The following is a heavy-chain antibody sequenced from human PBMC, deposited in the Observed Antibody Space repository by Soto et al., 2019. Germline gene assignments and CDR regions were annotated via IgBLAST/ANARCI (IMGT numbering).Heavy chain of an antibody. CDR3: AHLMITYGGVVADDAFDI. Sequence: SGPTLVNPTQTLTLTCTCSGFSLSAATVGVAWIRQPPGKALEWLAVVYWDGDKRYSPSLNSRLTITKDASSNQVVLTVANMDPVDTATYYCAHLMITYGGVVADDAFDIWGPGTMVTVSS. J-gene: IGHJ3*02. V-gene: IGHV2-5*02. CDR1: GFSLSAATVG. D-gene: IGHD3-16*02. CDR2: VYWDGDK.